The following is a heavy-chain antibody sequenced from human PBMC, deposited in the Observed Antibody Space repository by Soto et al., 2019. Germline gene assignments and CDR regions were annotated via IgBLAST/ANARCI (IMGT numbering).Heavy chain of an antibody. D-gene: IGHD6-13*01. J-gene: IGHJ3*02. CDR3: ARVGMKYSSSWYPDAFDI. CDR1: GYTFTSYG. V-gene: IGHV1-18*01. Sequence: ASVKVSCKASGYTFTSYGISWVRQAPGQGLEWMGWISAYNGNTNYAQKLQGRVTMTTDTSTSTAYMELRSLRSDDTAVYYCARVGMKYSSSWYPDAFDIWGQGTTVTGSS. CDR2: ISAYNGNT.